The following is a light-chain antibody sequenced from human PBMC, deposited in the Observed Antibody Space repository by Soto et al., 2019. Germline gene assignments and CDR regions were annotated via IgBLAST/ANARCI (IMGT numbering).Light chain of an antibody. V-gene: IGLV2-14*03. CDR1: SGDVGGYNF. CDR3: SSYTSSNTLGV. J-gene: IGLJ1*01. CDR2: DVS. Sequence: QSALTQPASVSGSPGQSITISCTGTSGDVGGYNFVSWYQQHPGKAPKLMIYDVSSRPSGVSNRFSGSKSGNTASLTISGLQADDEADYYCSSYTSSNTLGVFGTGTKLTVL.